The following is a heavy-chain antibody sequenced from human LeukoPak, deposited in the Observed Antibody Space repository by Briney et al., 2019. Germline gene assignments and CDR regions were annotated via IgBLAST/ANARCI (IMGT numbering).Heavy chain of an antibody. CDR2: VYYSGST. Sequence: SETLSLTCTVSGGSISSYYWSWIRQPPGKGLEGMGYVYYSGSTNYNPSLKRRVTISLHTSKNQFSLRLSSVTAADTAVYYCARSPNFQHWGQGTLVTVSS. CDR1: GGSISSYY. CDR3: ARSPNFQH. J-gene: IGHJ1*01. V-gene: IGHV4-59*01.